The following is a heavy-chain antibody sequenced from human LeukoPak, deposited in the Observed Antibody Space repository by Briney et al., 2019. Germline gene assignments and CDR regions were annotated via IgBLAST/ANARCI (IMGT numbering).Heavy chain of an antibody. D-gene: IGHD1-26*01. J-gene: IGHJ4*02. CDR1: GFTFSSYG. Sequence: GRSLRLSCAASGFTFSSYGMHWVRQAPDKGLDWEAVISYDGSNKYYADSVKGRFTISRDNSKNTLDLQMNSRRAEDTAVYYCAKDFGGSYSCFDYWGQGTLVTVSS. CDR3: AKDFGGSYSCFDY. V-gene: IGHV3-30*18. CDR2: ISYDGSNK.